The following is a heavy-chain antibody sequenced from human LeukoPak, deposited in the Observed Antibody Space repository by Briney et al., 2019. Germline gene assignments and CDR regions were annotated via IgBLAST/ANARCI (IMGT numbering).Heavy chain of an antibody. V-gene: IGHV3-30-3*01. CDR1: GFTFSSYA. J-gene: IGHJ3*02. Sequence: HAGGSLRLSCAASGFTFSSYAMHWVRQAPGKGLEWVAVISYDGSNKYYADSVKGRFTISRDNSKNTLYLQMNSLKTEDTAFYYCVTERAGAFEIWGQGTMVTVSS. CDR2: ISYDGSNK. CDR3: VTERAGAFEI.